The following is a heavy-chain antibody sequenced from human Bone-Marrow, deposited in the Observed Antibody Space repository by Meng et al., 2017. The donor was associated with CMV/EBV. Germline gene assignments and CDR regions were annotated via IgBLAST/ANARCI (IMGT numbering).Heavy chain of an antibody. D-gene: IGHD3-22*01. V-gene: IGHV4-39*07. CDR2: IYYSGST. CDR1: GGSISSSSYY. J-gene: IGHJ6*02. CDR3: ARLDYYDSSGYRQLWSYYYYGMDV. Sequence: SETLSLTCTVSGGSISSSSYYWGWIRQPPGKGLEWIGSIYYSGSTYYNPSLKSRVTISVDTSKNQFSLKLSSVTAADTAVYYCARLDYYDSSGYRQLWSYYYYGMDVWGQGTTVTVSS.